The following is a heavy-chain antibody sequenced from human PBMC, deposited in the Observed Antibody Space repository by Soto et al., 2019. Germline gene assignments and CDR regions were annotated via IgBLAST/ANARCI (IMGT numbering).Heavy chain of an antibody. Sequence: GASVKVSCKASGGTFSTYAISWVRQAPGQGLEWMGGIIPRIDTTNYAQKLQGRATMTTDTSTSTAYMELRSLRSDDTAVYYCARTSGTTVTMFDYWGQGTLVTAPQ. CDR3: ARTSGTTVTMFDY. CDR2: IIPRIDTT. J-gene: IGHJ4*02. V-gene: IGHV1-69*05. CDR1: GGTFSTYA. D-gene: IGHD4-17*01.